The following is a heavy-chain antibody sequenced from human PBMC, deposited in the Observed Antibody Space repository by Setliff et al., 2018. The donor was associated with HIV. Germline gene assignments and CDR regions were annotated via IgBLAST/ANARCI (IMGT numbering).Heavy chain of an antibody. Sequence: PGGSLRLSCAPSGFIFSDHVMHWVRQAPGKGLEWVAFIRHDGSNTYSADAVKGRFTISRDNSNNRLFLQMNSLRTEDTAVYYCARSGGDCSGISCYSLWFDPWGHGTLVTVS. D-gene: IGHD2-15*01. V-gene: IGHV3-30*02. CDR1: GFIFSDHV. J-gene: IGHJ5*02. CDR2: IRHDGSNT. CDR3: ARSGGDCSGISCYSLWFDP.